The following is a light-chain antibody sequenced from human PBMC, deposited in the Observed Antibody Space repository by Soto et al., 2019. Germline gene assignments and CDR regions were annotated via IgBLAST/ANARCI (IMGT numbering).Light chain of an antibody. CDR3: QQLEA. CDR2: KAS. Sequence: DIPMTQSPSTLSASVGDRVTITCRASQSISSWLAWYQQKPGKAPKLLIYKASSLESGVPSRFSGSGSGTEFTLTISSLQPDDFATYYCQQLEAFGPGTKVDIK. J-gene: IGKJ3*01. CDR1: QSISSW. V-gene: IGKV1-5*03.